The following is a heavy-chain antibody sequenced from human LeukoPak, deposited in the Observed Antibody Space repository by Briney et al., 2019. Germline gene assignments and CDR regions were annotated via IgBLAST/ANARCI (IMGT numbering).Heavy chain of an antibody. V-gene: IGHV5-51*01. Sequence: GESLKTSCKGSGYSFTSYWIGWVRQMPGKGPEWMGIIYPGDSDTRYSPSFQGQVTISADKSISTAYLQWSSLKASDTAMYYCARQRVYRSVFIAVAGPNYFDYWGQGTLVTVSS. CDR3: ARQRVYRSVFIAVAGPNYFDY. J-gene: IGHJ4*02. D-gene: IGHD6-19*01. CDR1: GYSFTSYW. CDR2: IYPGDSDT.